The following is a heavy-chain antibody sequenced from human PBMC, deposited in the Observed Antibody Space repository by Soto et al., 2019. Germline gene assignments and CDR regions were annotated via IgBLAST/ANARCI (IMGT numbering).Heavy chain of an antibody. D-gene: IGHD6-6*01. Sequence: QVQLQESGPGLVKPSGTLSLTCAASGGSNSSSNWWSWVRQPPGKGLEWIGEIYHSGSTNYTPSPDSRVTIPVDKSKNPFSLRLSSVPAAATVVDYGGGAYDFSSNWFDPGGQGTLATVSS. CDR2: IYHSGST. CDR3: GGAYDFSSNWFDP. V-gene: IGHV4-4*02. J-gene: IGHJ5*02. CDR1: GGSNSSSNW.